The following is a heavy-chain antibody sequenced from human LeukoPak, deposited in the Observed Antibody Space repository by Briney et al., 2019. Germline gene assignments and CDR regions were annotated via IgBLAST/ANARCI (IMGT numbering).Heavy chain of an antibody. Sequence: PSETLSLTCTVSGGSISSSSYYWGWIRQPPGKELEWIESIYYSGSTYYNPSLKSRVTISLDTSKNQFSLKLSSVTAADTAVYYCARSTWLLDKWGQGTLVTVSS. V-gene: IGHV4-39*07. CDR1: GGSISSSSYY. CDR3: ARSTWLLDK. D-gene: IGHD3-22*01. J-gene: IGHJ4*02. CDR2: IYYSGST.